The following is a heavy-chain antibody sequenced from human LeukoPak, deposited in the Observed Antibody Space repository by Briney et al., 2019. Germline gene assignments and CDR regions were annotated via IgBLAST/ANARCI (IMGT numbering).Heavy chain of an antibody. Sequence: SGGSLRLSCAASGFTFNTYAMSWVRQAPGKGLEWVSAISDSGGSAYYADSVKGRFTISRDNSKSTLYIQMNSLRAEDTAVYYCARAKPKNMVRGLIMRRESRYYFDYWGQGTLVTVSS. J-gene: IGHJ4*02. D-gene: IGHD3-10*01. V-gene: IGHV3-23*01. CDR1: GFTFNTYA. CDR2: ISDSGGSA. CDR3: ARAKPKNMVRGLIMRRESRYYFDY.